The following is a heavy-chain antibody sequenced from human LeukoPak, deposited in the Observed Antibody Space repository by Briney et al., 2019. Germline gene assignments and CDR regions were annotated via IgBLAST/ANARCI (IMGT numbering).Heavy chain of an antibody. Sequence: SETLSLTCTVSGGSISSYYWGWIRQPPGKGLEWIGSIYYSGSTYYNPSLKSRVTISVDTSKNQFSLKLSSVTAADTAVYYCARGRFDTIFGVVIPRGRWFDPWGQGTLVTVSS. J-gene: IGHJ5*02. V-gene: IGHV4-39*07. D-gene: IGHD3-3*01. CDR2: IYYSGST. CDR3: ARGRFDTIFGVVIPRGRWFDP. CDR1: GGSISSYY.